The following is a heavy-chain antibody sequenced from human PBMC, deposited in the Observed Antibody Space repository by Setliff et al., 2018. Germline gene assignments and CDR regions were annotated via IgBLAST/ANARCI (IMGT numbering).Heavy chain of an antibody. Sequence: GGSLRLSCAASGFTFSDYYMSWIRQAPGKGLEWVSYISGSGVTIYYADSVKGRFTISRDNAKNSLYLQMNSLRAEDTAVYYCARGWRSLYSGNRGHFDSWGQGTLVTVSS. CDR1: GFTFSDYY. D-gene: IGHD1-26*01. V-gene: IGHV3-11*04. CDR2: ISGSGVTI. J-gene: IGHJ4*02. CDR3: ARGWRSLYSGNRGHFDS.